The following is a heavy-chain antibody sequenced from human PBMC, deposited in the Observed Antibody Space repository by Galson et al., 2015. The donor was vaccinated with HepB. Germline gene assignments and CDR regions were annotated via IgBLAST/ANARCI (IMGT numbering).Heavy chain of an antibody. V-gene: IGHV1-58*01. Sequence: SVKVSCKASGLTFTSSAVQWVRQARGQRLEWIGWIVVGSGNTNYAQKFQERVTITRDMSTSTAYMELSSLRSEDTAVYYCAGSRSTEAGMDVWGQGTTVTVSS. D-gene: IGHD2-21*02. CDR1: GLTFTSSA. CDR3: AGSRSTEAGMDV. CDR2: IVVGSGNT. J-gene: IGHJ6*02.